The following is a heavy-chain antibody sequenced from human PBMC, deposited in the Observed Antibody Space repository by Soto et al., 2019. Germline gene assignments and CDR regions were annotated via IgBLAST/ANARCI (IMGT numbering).Heavy chain of an antibody. CDR3: ARHVVAARGWVEEPL. D-gene: IGHD1-1*01. CDR1: GYSFTSYW. V-gene: IGHV5-10-1*01. CDR2: IDPTDSYT. Sequence: GESLKISCKGSGYSFTSYWISWVRQMPGKGLEWMGRIDPTDSYTNYSPSFQGHVTISANKSISTAYLQWSSLKASDTAMYYCARHVVAARGWVEEPLWGQGTLVTVS. J-gene: IGHJ4*02.